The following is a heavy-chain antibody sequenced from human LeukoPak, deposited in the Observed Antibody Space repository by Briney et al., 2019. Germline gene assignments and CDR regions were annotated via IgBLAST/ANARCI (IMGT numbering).Heavy chain of an antibody. Sequence: GGSLRLSCAASGFTFSKFGMHWVRQTPGKGLEWVALVWNDGSKNYYADSVKGRFTISRDNSKDTLYLLLNSLRAEDTALYYCAISGSYYRFDYWGQGTLVTVSS. D-gene: IGHD1-26*01. CDR2: VWNDGSKN. CDR3: AISGSYYRFDY. V-gene: IGHV3-33*01. CDR1: GFTFSKFG. J-gene: IGHJ4*02.